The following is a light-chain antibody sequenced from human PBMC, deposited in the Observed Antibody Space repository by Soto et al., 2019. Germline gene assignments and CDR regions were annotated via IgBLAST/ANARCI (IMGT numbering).Light chain of an antibody. V-gene: IGKV3-15*01. Sequence: MTQSPATLFVSRGERATHCXRASHSVSISLAWYQQKPGXAPRXXXDPXSTVATGSPARFSGSGSGTDFTLTITSLQSSDSAVFYFLQYHHGPRTFGGGTKVDI. CDR2: PXS. CDR3: LQYHHGPRT. CDR1: HSVSIS. J-gene: IGKJ4*01.